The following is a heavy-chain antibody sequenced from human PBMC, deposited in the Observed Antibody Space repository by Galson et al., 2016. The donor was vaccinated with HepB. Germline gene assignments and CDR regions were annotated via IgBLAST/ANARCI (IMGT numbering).Heavy chain of an antibody. CDR2: IVHDRST. CDR1: GYSISSGFY. Sequence: SETLSLTCTVSGYSISSGFYWGLIRQPPGKGREWIGRIVHDRSTYSHSSPRSRLTNSMDTSRNQFSLKLTSMTATDTAVYYCVRGGGIPVAGDWGHGTLVTVSS. CDR3: VRGGGIPVAGD. J-gene: IGHJ4*01. D-gene: IGHD6-19*01. V-gene: IGHV4-38-2*02.